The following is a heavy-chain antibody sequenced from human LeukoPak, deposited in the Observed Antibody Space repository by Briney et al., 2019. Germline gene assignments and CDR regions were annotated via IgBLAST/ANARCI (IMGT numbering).Heavy chain of an antibody. CDR1: GGSISSSSYY. D-gene: IGHD1-26*01. CDR3: ARWSGSYFDY. Sequence: SETLSLTCTVSGGSISSSSYYWGWIRQPPGKGLEWIGSIYYSGSTYYNPSLKSRVTISVDTSKNQFSLKLSSVTAADTAVYYCARWSGSYFDYWSQGTLVTVSS. V-gene: IGHV4-39*01. CDR2: IYYSGST. J-gene: IGHJ4*02.